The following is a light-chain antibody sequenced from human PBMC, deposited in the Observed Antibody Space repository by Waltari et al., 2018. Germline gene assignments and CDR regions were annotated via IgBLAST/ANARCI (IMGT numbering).Light chain of an antibody. CDR3: QTGGHGTWV. V-gene: IGLV4-69*01. Sequence: QLVLTQSPSASASLGVSVKLTCTLSSGHSTNIIAWHQQQPEKGPRYLMKVNSDGSHSKGDQSPDRFSGSSSGAEHYLTISSLQSEDEADYYCQTGGHGTWVFGGGTKLTVL. CDR1: SGHSTNI. CDR2: VNSDGSH. J-gene: IGLJ3*02.